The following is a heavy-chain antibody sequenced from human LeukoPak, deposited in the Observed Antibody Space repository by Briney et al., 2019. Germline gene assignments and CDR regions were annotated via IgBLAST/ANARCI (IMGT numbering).Heavy chain of an antibody. Sequence: GGSLRLSCAASGFTFSSYAMSWVRQAPGKGLERVSGISGSGGSTYYADSVKGRFTISRDNSKNTLYLQMNSLRAEDTAVYYCVRHPTIVVVPAAIDYWGQGTLVTVSS. CDR3: VRHPTIVVVPAAIDY. J-gene: IGHJ4*02. CDR1: GFTFSSYA. V-gene: IGHV3-23*01. D-gene: IGHD2-2*02. CDR2: ISGSGGST.